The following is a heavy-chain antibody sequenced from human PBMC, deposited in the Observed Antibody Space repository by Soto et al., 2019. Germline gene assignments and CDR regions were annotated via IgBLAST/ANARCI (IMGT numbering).Heavy chain of an antibody. V-gene: IGHV1-8*01. CDR1: GYTFTSFN. J-gene: IGHJ4*02. D-gene: IGHD2-8*01. CDR2: MNPNSGNT. CDR3: LRYGAAATY. Sequence: AASVKVSCKASGYTFTSFNINWVRQAPGQGLEWMGWMNPNSGNTGYSQKFQDRITLTRDTSTTTAYMELSSLTSDDSALYFCLRYGAAATYWGQGTQVTVSS.